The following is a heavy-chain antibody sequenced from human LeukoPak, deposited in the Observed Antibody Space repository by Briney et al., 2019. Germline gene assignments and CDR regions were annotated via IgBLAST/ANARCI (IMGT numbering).Heavy chain of an antibody. Sequence: GGSLRLSCAASGFTFSNAWMSWVRQAPGKGLEWVGRIKSKTDGGTTDYAAPVKGRFTISRDDSKNTLYLQMNSLKTEDTAVYYCTTDSHRIVVVPAAIYGLYYFDYWGQGTLVTVSS. D-gene: IGHD2-2*01. CDR2: IKSKTDGGTT. CDR3: TTDSHRIVVVPAAIYGLYYFDY. V-gene: IGHV3-15*01. J-gene: IGHJ4*02. CDR1: GFTFSNAW.